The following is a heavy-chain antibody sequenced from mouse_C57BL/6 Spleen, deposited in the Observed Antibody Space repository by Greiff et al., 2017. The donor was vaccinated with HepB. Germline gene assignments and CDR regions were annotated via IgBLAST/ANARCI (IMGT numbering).Heavy chain of an antibody. CDR2: IYPRSGNT. CDR3: ARWPYYGDY. J-gene: IGHJ4*01. Sequence: VNLVESGAELARPGASVKLSCKASGYTFTSYGISWVKQRTGQGLEWIGEIYPRSGNTYYNEKFKGKATLTADKSSSTAYMELRSLTSEDSAVYFCARWPYYGDYWGQGTSVTVSS. CDR1: GYTFTSYG. V-gene: IGHV1-81*01. D-gene: IGHD2-10*01.